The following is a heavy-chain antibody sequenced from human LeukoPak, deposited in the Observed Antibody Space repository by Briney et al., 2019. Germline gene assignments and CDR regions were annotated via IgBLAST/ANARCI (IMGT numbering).Heavy chain of an antibody. CDR2: IRYRGGRT. CDR3: AKDLSGHYYDSSGWYPHAFDI. CDR1: GFTFSSYA. V-gene: IGHV3-23*01. D-gene: IGHD3-22*01. J-gene: IGHJ3*02. Sequence: GGSLRLSCAASGFTFSSYAMTWVRQAPGKGLEGVSSIRYRGGRTYYADSVKGRLTISRDNSKNTLYLQMNSLRAEDTAVYYCAKDLSGHYYDSSGWYPHAFDIWGQGTMVTVSS.